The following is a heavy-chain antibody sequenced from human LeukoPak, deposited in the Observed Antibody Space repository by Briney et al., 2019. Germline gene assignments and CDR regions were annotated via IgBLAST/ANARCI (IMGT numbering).Heavy chain of an antibody. CDR2: ISYDGSNK. Sequence: AGGSLRLSCAASGFTFSSYAMHWVRQAPGKGLEWVAVISYDGSNKYYADSVKGRFTISRDNSKNTLYLQMNSLRAEDTAVYYCATPSHMAAAGKKAAYYFDYWGQGTLVTVSS. V-gene: IGHV3-30-3*01. CDR1: GFTFSSYA. J-gene: IGHJ4*02. D-gene: IGHD6-13*01. CDR3: ATPSHMAAAGKKAAYYFDY.